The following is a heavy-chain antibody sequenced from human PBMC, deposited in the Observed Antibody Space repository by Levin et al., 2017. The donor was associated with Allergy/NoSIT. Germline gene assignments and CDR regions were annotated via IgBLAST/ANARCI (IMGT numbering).Heavy chain of an antibody. J-gene: IGHJ4*02. CDR3: ATIGYYYDSSGYLLFDY. D-gene: IGHD3-22*01. CDR1: GYTLTELS. V-gene: IGHV1-24*01. Sequence: ASVKVSCKVSGYTLTELSMHWVRQAPGKGLEWMGGFDPEDGETIYAQKFQGRVTMTEDTSTDTAYMELSSLRSEDTAVYYCATIGYYYDSSGYLLFDYWGQGTLVTVSS. CDR2: FDPEDGET.